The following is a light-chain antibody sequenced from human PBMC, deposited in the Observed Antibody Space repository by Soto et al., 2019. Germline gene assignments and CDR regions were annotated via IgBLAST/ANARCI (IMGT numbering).Light chain of an antibody. V-gene: IGKV3-20*01. CDR2: GTS. J-gene: IGKJ2*01. Sequence: EIVLTQSPGTLSLSPGESATLSCRASQSIVRNFLAWYQQKPGQVPRLLIYGTSSRATGIPDRFSGSGSGTNFTLTTSRLEAEDFVAYYCQQYHNSSFAFGTVTKLEIK. CDR3: QQYHNSSFA. CDR1: QSIVRNF.